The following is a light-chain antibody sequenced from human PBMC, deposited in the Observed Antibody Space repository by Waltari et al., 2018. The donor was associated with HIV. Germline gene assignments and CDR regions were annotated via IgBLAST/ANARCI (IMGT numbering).Light chain of an antibody. CDR2: EVS. Sequence: QSALTQPASVSGSPGPSITISCTGTRSDVGGYNLVYWYQQHPGKAPKLMIYEVSKRPSGVSNRFSGSKSGNTASLTISGLQAEDEADYYCCAYAGSTTYVIFGGGTKLTVL. V-gene: IGLV2-23*02. CDR3: CAYAGSTTYVI. CDR1: RSDVGGYNL. J-gene: IGLJ2*01.